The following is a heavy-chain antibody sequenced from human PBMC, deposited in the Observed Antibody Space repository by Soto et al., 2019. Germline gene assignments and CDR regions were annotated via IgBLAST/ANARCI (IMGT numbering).Heavy chain of an antibody. V-gene: IGHV3-33*01. J-gene: IGHJ6*02. Sequence: QVQLVESGGGVVQPGRSLRLSCAASGFTFSSYGMHWVRQAPGKGLEWVAVIWYDGSNKYYADSVKGRFTISRDNSKNTLYLQMNSLRAEDTAVYYCAREGVLVPAATGMDVWGQGTTVTVSS. CDR2: IWYDGSNK. CDR3: AREGVLVPAATGMDV. D-gene: IGHD2-2*01. CDR1: GFTFSSYG.